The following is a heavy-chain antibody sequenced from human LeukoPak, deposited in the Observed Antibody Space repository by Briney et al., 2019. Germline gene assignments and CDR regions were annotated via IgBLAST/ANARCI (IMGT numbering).Heavy chain of an antibody. CDR2: IYSGGST. V-gene: IGHV3-53*01. D-gene: IGHD3-22*01. J-gene: IGHJ5*02. CDR1: GFPVSSNY. CDR3: ASDSSGYPNWFDP. Sequence: GGSLSLSCAASGFPVSSNYMSWVRQAPGKGLEWVSVIYSGGSTYYADSVKGRFTISRDNSKNTLYLQINSLRAEDTAVYYCASDSSGYPNWFDPWGQGTLVTVSS.